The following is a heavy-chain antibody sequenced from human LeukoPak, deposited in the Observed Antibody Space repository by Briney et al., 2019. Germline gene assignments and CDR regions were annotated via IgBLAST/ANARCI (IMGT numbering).Heavy chain of an antibody. CDR2: INHSGST. CDR3: ARGLMTSMDH. D-gene: IGHD2-2*03. J-gene: IGHJ4*02. CDR1: GGSFSGYY. V-gene: IGHV4-34*01. Sequence: PSETLSLTCAVYGGSFSGYYWSWIRQPPGKGLEWIGEINHSGSTNYNPSLKSRVTISVDTSKNQFSLKLSSVTAADTAVYYCARGLMTSMDHWGQGTLVTVSS.